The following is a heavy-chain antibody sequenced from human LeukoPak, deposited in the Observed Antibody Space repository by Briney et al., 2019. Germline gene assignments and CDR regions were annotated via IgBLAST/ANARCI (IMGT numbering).Heavy chain of an antibody. CDR2: INHSGST. D-gene: IGHD4-17*01. Sequence: SETLSLTCAVYGGSFSGYYWSWIRQPPGKGLEWIGEINHSGSTNYNPSLKSRVTISVDTSKNQFPLKLSSVTAADTAVYYCARGGRRNYGDYEVWFDPWGQGTLVTVSS. CDR1: GGSFSGYY. CDR3: ARGGRRNYGDYEVWFDP. J-gene: IGHJ5*02. V-gene: IGHV4-34*01.